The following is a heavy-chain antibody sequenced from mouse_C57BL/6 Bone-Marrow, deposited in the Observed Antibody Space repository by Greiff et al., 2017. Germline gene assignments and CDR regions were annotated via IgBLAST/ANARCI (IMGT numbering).Heavy chain of an antibody. V-gene: IGHV1-76*01. CDR3: ARSGYYGSSYVLAWFAY. CDR1: GYTFTDYY. J-gene: IGHJ3*01. Sequence: QVQLQQSGAELVRPGASVKLSCKASGYTFTDYYINWVKQRPGQGLEWIARIYPGSGNTYYNEKFKGKATLTAEKSSSTAYMPLSSLKSEDSAVYFCARSGYYGSSYVLAWFAYWGQGTLVTVSA. D-gene: IGHD1-1*01. CDR2: IYPGSGNT.